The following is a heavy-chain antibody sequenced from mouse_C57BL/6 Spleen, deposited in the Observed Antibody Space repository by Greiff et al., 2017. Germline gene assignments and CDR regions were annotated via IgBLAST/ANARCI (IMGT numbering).Heavy chain of an antibody. Sequence: QVQLQQSGAELVMPGSSVKLSCKASGYTFTSYWMHWVKQRPIQGLAWIGNIDPSDSEPHYNQKFKDKATLTVDKSSSTAYMHLSSLTSEDTADYYWGRDGNYNYAFDYWGQGTTVTVSS. D-gene: IGHD2-1*01. J-gene: IGHJ4*01. CDR1: GYTFTSYW. CDR2: IDPSDSEP. V-gene: IGHV1-52*01. CDR3: GRDGNYNYAFDY.